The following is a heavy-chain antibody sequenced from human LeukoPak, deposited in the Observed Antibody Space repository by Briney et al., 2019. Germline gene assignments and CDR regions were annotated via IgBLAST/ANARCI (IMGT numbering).Heavy chain of an antibody. D-gene: IGHD5-18*01. CDR3: ARVQIGYSYGLFDY. CDR1: GGSISNENW. Sequence: PSGTLSLTCAVSGGSISNENWWSWIRQPPGKGLEWIGYIYYSGSTNYNPSLKSRVTISVHTSKNQFSLKLSSVTAADTAVYYCARVQIGYSYGLFDYWGQGTLVTVSS. J-gene: IGHJ4*02. V-gene: IGHV4-61*01. CDR2: IYYSGST.